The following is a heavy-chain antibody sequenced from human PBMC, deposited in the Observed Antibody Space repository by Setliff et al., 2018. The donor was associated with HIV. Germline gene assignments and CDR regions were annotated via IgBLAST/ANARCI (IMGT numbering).Heavy chain of an antibody. J-gene: IGHJ4*02. CDR3: ARDRVFGVTFPVYCFDT. CDR2: INTRKGDA. CDR1: GYNLGFYN. D-gene: IGHD3-3*01. V-gene: IGHV1-46*01. Sequence: ASVKVSCKASGYNLGFYNMFWLRQAPGLGPEWLAVINTRKGDAIVARNFQGRVTLARDTSTNTVYMELISLTSEDTAVYYCARDRVFGVTFPVYCFDTWGQGTRVTVSS.